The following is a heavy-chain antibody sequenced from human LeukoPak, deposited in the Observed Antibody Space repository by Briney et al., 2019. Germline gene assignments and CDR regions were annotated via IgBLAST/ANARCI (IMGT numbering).Heavy chain of an antibody. CDR2: IYYSGST. J-gene: IGHJ5*02. V-gene: IGHV4-59*01. CDR1: GGSISSYY. Sequence: PSETLSLTCTVSGGSISSYYWSWLRQPPGKGLEWIGYIYYSGSTNYNPSLKSRVTISVDTSKNQFSLKLSSVTAADTAVYYCARGGAYYDFWSGYSNWFDPWGQGTLVTVSS. D-gene: IGHD3-3*01. CDR3: ARGGAYYDFWSGYSNWFDP.